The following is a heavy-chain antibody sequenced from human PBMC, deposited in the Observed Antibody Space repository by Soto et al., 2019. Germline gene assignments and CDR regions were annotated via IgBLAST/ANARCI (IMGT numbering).Heavy chain of an antibody. Sequence: ASVKVSCKASGYTFARYTMHWVRQAPGQRLEWMGWINSGNGNTKYSQKFQGRVTITRDTSASTAYMEVSSLNSEDTAVYYCARDLLVGATVGYHDYGMDIWG. CDR3: ARDLLVGATVGYHDYGMDI. CDR2: INSGNGNT. J-gene: IGHJ6*02. CDR1: GYTFARYT. D-gene: IGHD1-26*01. V-gene: IGHV1-3*01.